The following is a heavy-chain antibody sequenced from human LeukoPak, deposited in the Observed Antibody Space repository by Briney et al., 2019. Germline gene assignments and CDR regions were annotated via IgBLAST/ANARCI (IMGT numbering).Heavy chain of an antibody. CDR2: INSDGGGA. Sequence: GGSLTLSCAASGITFGNNWMHWVRQGPGKGLVWISRINSDGGGAIYADSVKGRFTVSRDNAKNTLYLQMNSLRAEDTAVYYCARDVPHNWFDTWGQGTLVTVSS. V-gene: IGHV3-74*01. J-gene: IGHJ5*02. CDR1: GITFGNNW. CDR3: ARDVPHNWFDT.